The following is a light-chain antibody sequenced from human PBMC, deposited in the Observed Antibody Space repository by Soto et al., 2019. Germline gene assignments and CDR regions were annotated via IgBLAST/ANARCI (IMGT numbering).Light chain of an antibody. CDR1: QSISSD. CDR3: QQYNKWPRT. V-gene: IGKV3-15*01. J-gene: IGKJ2*01. CDR2: GAS. Sequence: EIVMTQSPATLSVSPGERATLSCRASQSISSDVAWYQQKPGQAPRLLIYGASTTATGIPARFSGSGSGTEFTLTISSLQSEDFAVYYCQQYNKWPRTFGQGTQVEIK.